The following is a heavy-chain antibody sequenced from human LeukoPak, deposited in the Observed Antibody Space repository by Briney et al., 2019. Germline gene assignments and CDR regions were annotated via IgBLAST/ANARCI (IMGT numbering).Heavy chain of an antibody. CDR2: MNPNSDNT. CDR3: ARVYDSSGHYPIDY. D-gene: IGHD3-22*01. Sequence: ASVKVSCKASGYTFTSYDINWVRQATGQGLEWMGWMNPNSDNTGYARKFQGRVTITRNTSISTAYMELSSLRSEDTAVYYCARVYDSSGHYPIDYWGQGTPVTVSS. CDR1: GYTFTSYD. J-gene: IGHJ4*02. V-gene: IGHV1-8*01.